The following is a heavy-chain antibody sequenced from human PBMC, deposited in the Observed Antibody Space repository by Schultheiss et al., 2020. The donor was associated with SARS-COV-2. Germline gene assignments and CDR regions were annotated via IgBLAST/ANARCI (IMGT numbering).Heavy chain of an antibody. CDR1: GGSFSGYY. Sequence: SETLSLTCAVYGGSFSGYYWSWIRQPPGKGLEWIGEINHSGSTNYNPSLKSRVTISVDTSKNQFSLKLSSVTAADTAVYYCAAWGGGSYWIWYFDYWGQGTLVTVSS. J-gene: IGHJ4*02. D-gene: IGHD1-26*01. CDR2: INHSGST. CDR3: AAWGGGSYWIWYFDY. V-gene: IGHV4-34*01.